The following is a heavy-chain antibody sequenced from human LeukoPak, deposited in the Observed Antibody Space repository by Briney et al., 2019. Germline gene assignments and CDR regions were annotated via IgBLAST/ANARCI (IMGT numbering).Heavy chain of an antibody. Sequence: GASVKVSCKASGGTFSSYAISWVRQAPGQGLECMGWIRPSNGDTKVAHNFQDRLTLTTNTSTTTVYMELKSLRSSDTAVYYCARLSPYYCTNGVCFKGWIDPWGQGTLVTVSS. CDR1: GGTFSSYA. D-gene: IGHD2-8*01. J-gene: IGHJ5*02. CDR2: IRPSNGDT. CDR3: ARLSPYYCTNGVCFKGWIDP. V-gene: IGHV1-18*01.